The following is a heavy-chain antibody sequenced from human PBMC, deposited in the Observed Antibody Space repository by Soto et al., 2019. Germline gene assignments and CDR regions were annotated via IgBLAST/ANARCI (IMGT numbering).Heavy chain of an antibody. D-gene: IGHD6-25*01. CDR2: IDPGDSDS. J-gene: IGHJ6*02. CDR1: GYSVTSYC. Sequence: PGQSLKISCKGSGYSVTSYCISWARQMPGKGPECMGRIDPGDSDSKYSPSFEGQVTISADKYISTAYLQWSSLKASDTAIYYCARLAGIAAAGTVNYYYYYGMDVWGQGTTVTVSS. CDR3: ARLAGIAAAGTVNYYYYYGMDV. V-gene: IGHV5-51*01.